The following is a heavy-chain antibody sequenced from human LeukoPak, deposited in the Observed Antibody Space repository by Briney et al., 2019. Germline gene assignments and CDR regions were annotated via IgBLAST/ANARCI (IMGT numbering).Heavy chain of an antibody. CDR1: GFTFSTYG. J-gene: IGHJ5*02. V-gene: IGHV3-23*01. D-gene: IGHD3-22*01. Sequence: GGTLRLSCAASGFTFSTYGMSWVRQAPGKGLEWVSAISDSGGTTYYADSVRGRYTISRDNSKNTLYLQMNSLRAEDMAVYYCARALAKVVTNNWFDPWGQGTLVTVSS. CDR2: ISDSGGTT. CDR3: ARALAKVVTNNWFDP.